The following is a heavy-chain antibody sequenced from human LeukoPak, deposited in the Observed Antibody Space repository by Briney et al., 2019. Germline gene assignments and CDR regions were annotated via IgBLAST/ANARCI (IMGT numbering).Heavy chain of an antibody. CDR2: IYHSGST. D-gene: IGHD3-22*01. V-gene: IGHV4-38-2*02. Sequence: SETLSLTCTVSGYSISSGYYWGWIRQPPGKGLEWIGSIYHSGSTYYNPSLKSRVTISVDTSKNQFSLKLSSVTAADTAVYYCARKGPWYYYDSSGQYYFDYWGQGTLVTVSS. CDR3: ARKGPWYYYDSSGQYYFDY. J-gene: IGHJ4*02. CDR1: GYSISSGYY.